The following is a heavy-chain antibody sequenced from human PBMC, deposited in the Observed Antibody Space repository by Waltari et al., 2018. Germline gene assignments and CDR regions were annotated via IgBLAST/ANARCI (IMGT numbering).Heavy chain of an antibody. CDR2: TYYRSKWYN. J-gene: IGHJ4*02. CDR3: ARGGVGSTAGFDY. Sequence: QVQLQQSGPGLVKPSQTLSLTCAISGDSVSSNSAAWTWIRQSPSRGLEWLGRTYYRSKWYNEYAVSVKSRININPDISKNQFSLQLNSVTPEDTAVYYCARGGVGSTAGFDYWGQETLVTVSS. V-gene: IGHV6-1*01. D-gene: IGHD1-26*01. CDR1: GDSVSSNSAA.